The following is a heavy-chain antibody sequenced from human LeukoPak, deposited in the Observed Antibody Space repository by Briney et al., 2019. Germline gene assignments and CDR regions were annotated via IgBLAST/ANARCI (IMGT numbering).Heavy chain of an antibody. Sequence: ASVKVSCQPAGYTFSHFGISWVRQAPGQGLEWMGWISGYNGETNYAQKFQGRVTMTTDTSANTAYMEVRSLRSDDTAVYYCARDYEIAVRYDCFDPWGQGTLVIVSS. V-gene: IGHV1-18*01. D-gene: IGHD6-6*01. CDR2: ISGYNGET. J-gene: IGHJ5*02. CDR3: ARDYEIAVRYDCFDP. CDR1: GYTFSHFG.